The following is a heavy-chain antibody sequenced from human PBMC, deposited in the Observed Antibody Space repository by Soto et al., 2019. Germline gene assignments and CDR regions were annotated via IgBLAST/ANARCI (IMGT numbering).Heavy chain of an antibody. D-gene: IGHD3-10*01. J-gene: IGHJ4*02. CDR3: ARDRSARAVRGVILDFDY. CDR1: GSTFSSYT. CDR2: IIPILGIA. V-gene: IGHV1-69*04. Sequence: SVKVSCKASGSTFSSYTNSWVRQVPGQGLEWMGRIIPILGIANYAQKFQGRVTITADKSTSTAYMELSSLRSEDTAVYYCARDRSARAVRGVILDFDYWGQGTLVTVSS.